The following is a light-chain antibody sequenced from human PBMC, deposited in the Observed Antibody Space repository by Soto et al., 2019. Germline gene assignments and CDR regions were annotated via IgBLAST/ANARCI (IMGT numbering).Light chain of an antibody. Sequence: AIQLTQSPSSLSASVGDRVTITCRASQGISSALAWYQQKPGKAPKLLIYAASSSQSGVPSRFSGSGSGTDFTLTISSLQPEDFATYYCKKANSFPLTFGGGTXV. J-gene: IGKJ4*01. CDR3: KKANSFPLT. V-gene: IGKV1-13*02. CDR1: QGISSA. CDR2: AAS.